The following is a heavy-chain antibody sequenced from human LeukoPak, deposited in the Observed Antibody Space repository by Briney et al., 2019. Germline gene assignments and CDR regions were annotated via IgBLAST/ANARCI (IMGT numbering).Heavy chain of an antibody. CDR2: IIPILGIA. CDR1: GGTFSSYA. J-gene: IGHJ5*02. V-gene: IGHV1-69*04. CDR3: ARDTPGVGWFDP. Sequence: SVKVSCKASGGTFSSYAISWVRQAPGQGLEWMGRIIPILGIANYAQKFQGRVTITADKSTSTAYMELSSLRSEDTAVYYCARDTPGVGWFDPWGQGTLVTVSS. D-gene: IGHD2-15*01.